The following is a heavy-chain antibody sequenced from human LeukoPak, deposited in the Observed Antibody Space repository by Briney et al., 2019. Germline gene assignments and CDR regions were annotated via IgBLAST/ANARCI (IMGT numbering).Heavy chain of an antibody. CDR2: ISSSSSYI. D-gene: IGHD3-3*01. V-gene: IGHV3-21*01. Sequence: GGSLRLSCAASGFTFSSYAMSWVRQAPGKGLEWVPSISSSSSYIYYADSVKGRFTISRDNAKNSLYLQMNSLRAEDTAVYYCARDTPYYDFWSGFPDVWGKGTTVTVSS. CDR3: ARDTPYYDFWSGFPDV. J-gene: IGHJ6*04. CDR1: GFTFSSYA.